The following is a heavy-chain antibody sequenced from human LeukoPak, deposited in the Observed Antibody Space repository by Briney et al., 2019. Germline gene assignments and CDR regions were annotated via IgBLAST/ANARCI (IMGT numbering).Heavy chain of an antibody. J-gene: IGHJ4*02. V-gene: IGHV3-30*19. Sequence: GGSLRLSCAASGFTFSSYGMHWVRQAPGKGLEWVAVISYDGSNKYYADSVKGRFTISRDNSKNTLYLQMNSLRAEDTAVYYCARDPQDDYGDYGPFDYWGQGTLVTVSS. CDR1: GFTFSSYG. CDR2: ISYDGSNK. CDR3: ARDPQDDYGDYGPFDY. D-gene: IGHD4-17*01.